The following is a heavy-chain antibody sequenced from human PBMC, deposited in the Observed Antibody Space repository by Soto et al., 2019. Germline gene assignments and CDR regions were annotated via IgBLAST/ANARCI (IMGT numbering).Heavy chain of an antibody. Sequence: EVQLVESGGGLVQPGRSLRLSCAASGFTFDDYAMHWVRQAPGKGLEWVSGISWNSGSIGYADSVKGRFTISRDNAKNSLYLQMNSLRAEDTALYYCAKERVAGGSLGDDAFDIWGQGTMVTVSS. CDR1: GFTFDDYA. J-gene: IGHJ3*02. D-gene: IGHD3-16*01. CDR3: AKERVAGGSLGDDAFDI. V-gene: IGHV3-9*01. CDR2: ISWNSGSI.